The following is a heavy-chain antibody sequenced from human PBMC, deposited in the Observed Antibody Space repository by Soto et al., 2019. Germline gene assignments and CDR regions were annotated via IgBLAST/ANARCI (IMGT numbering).Heavy chain of an antibody. D-gene: IGHD6-19*01. CDR1: GFTFSSYG. J-gene: IGHJ4*02. CDR3: AKDQSYLGLVLDY. CDR2: ISYDGSNK. V-gene: IGHV3-30*18. Sequence: QVQLVESGGGVVQPGRSLRLSCAVSGFTFSSYGMHWVRQARGKGLEWVAVISYDGSNKYYPDSVKGRFTISRDNSKNTLYLQMNSLRAEDTAVYYCAKDQSYLGLVLDYWGQGTLLTVSS.